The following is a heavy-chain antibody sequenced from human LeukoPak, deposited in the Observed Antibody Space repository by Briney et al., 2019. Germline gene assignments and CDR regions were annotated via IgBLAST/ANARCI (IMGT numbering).Heavy chain of an antibody. J-gene: IGHJ6*02. Sequence: GSLRLSCAASGFTVNEYDMHWVRQAKGKGLEWVSAIGLVGDTYYVGSVKGRFTMSRDNASNKVHLQMNSLRDGDTGVYYCLRDYHGMDVWGQGTTVIVSS. D-gene: IGHD3-16*02. V-gene: IGHV3-13*01. CDR1: GFTVNEYD. CDR3: LRDYHGMDV. CDR2: IGLVGDT.